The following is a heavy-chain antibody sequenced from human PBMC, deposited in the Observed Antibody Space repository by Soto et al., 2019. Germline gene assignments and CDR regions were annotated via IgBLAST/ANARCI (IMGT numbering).Heavy chain of an antibody. Sequence: TSETLSLTCAVSGYSISSGYYWGWIRQPPGKGLEWIGSIYNSGSTYYNPSLKSRVTISVDTSKNQFSLKLSSVTAADTAVYYRARQGITMIVVVITDNWFGPWGQGTLVTVSS. CDR3: ARQGITMIVVVITDNWFGP. V-gene: IGHV4-38-2*01. J-gene: IGHJ5*02. D-gene: IGHD3-22*01. CDR2: IYNSGST. CDR1: GYSISSGYY.